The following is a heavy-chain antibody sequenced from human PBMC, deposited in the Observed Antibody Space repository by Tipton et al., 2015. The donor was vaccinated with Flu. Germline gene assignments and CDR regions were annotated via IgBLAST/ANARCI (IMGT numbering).Heavy chain of an antibody. J-gene: IGHJ4*02. CDR1: SGSIRSTNYF. V-gene: IGHV4-39*01. CDR2: IYPSGTP. Sequence: GLVKPSEILSLTCTVSSGSIRSTNYFCAWIRQPPGKRLELIGSIYPSGTPYYNPSLKSRVTISVDTSKSQFSLKLRSVTAADTAVYYCARLSYYDVDLKNFYFDYWGQGALVTVSS. D-gene: IGHD3-10*02. CDR3: ARLSYYDVDLKNFYFDY.